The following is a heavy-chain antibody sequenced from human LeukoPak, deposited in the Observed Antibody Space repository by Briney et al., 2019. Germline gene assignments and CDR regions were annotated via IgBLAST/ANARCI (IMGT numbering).Heavy chain of an antibody. V-gene: IGHV4-39*07. CDR3: ARDGWESGDY. D-gene: IGHD1-26*01. CDR1: GGSISSSSYY. J-gene: IGHJ4*02. CDR2: IYYSGNT. Sequence: SETLSLTCTVSGGSISSSSYYWGWIRQPPGKGLEWIGSIYYSGNTYYNSSLKSRVTISVDTSKNQFSLKLRSVTAADTAVYYCARDGWESGDYWGQGTLVTVSS.